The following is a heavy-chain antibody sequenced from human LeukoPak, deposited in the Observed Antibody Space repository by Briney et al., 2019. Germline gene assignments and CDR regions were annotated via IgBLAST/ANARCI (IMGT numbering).Heavy chain of an antibody. Sequence: ASVKVSCKASGYTFTSYGISWVRQAPGQGLEWMGWISAYNGNTNYAQKLQGRVTMTTVTSTSTAYMELRSLRSDDTAVYYCARDGGYDYVWGSYRYEDYWGQGTLVTVSS. CDR1: GYTFTSYG. CDR2: ISAYNGNT. CDR3: ARDGGYDYVWGSYRYEDY. J-gene: IGHJ4*02. D-gene: IGHD3-16*02. V-gene: IGHV1-18*01.